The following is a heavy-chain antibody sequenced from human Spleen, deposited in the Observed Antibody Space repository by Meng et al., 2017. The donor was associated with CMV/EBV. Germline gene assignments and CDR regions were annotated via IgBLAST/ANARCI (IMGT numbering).Heavy chain of an antibody. J-gene: IGHJ4*02. D-gene: IGHD3-3*01. Sequence: GESLKISCVASGFTFRTYSMNWVRQAPGKGLEWVSYISSGSSTEYYADSVRGRFTISRDNAKNSLYLQMNSLRTDDTAVYYCARDVLLSVRYDFWDYWGQGTLVTVSS. CDR3: ARDVLLSVRYDFWDY. CDR1: GFTFRTYS. CDR2: ISSGSSTE. V-gene: IGHV3-48*04.